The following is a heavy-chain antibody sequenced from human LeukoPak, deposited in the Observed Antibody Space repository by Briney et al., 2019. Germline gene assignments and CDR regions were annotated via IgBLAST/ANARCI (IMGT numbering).Heavy chain of an antibody. CDR2: IKSKTDGGTT. J-gene: IGHJ3*02. D-gene: IGHD3-16*01. V-gene: IGHV3-15*01. CDR1: GFTFSNAW. Sequence: AGGSLRLSCAASGFTFSNAWMSWVRQAPGKGLEWVGRIKSKTDGGTTDYAAPVKGRFTISRDDSKNTLFLQMNSLKTEDTALYYCLYAAFDIWGQGTKVTVSS. CDR3: LYAAFDI.